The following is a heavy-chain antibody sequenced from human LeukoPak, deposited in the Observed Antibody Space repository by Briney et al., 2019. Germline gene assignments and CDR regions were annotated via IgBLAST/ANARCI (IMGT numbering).Heavy chain of an antibody. V-gene: IGHV7-4-1*02. J-gene: IGHJ5*02. Sequence: ASVKVSCKASGYTLTRNAMNWVRQAPGQGLEWMGWISTYTGNPTYAQGFTGRFVFSLDTSVSTAYLQISSLKAEDTALYYCARDHSWYYDFWSGPNWFDPWGQGTLVTVSS. CDR2: ISTYTGNP. D-gene: IGHD3-3*01. CDR1: GYTLTRNA. CDR3: ARDHSWYYDFWSGPNWFDP.